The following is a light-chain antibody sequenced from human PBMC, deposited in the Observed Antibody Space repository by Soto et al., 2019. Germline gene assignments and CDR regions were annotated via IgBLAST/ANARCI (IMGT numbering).Light chain of an antibody. Sequence: DIRMTQSASTLSASLGDRVTIPWWASQSISSWLAWYQQKPGKAPKLLIYKASSLESGIPARFSGSGRGYGTDFNLTISSLHPEDFAVYYCLQDYHLPITFGQGTRLEIK. CDR1: QSISSW. V-gene: IGKV1-5*03. CDR3: LQDYHLPIT. J-gene: IGKJ5*01. CDR2: KAS.